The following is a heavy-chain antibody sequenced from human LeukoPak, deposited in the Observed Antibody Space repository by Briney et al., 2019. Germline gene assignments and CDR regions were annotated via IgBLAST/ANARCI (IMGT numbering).Heavy chain of an antibody. V-gene: IGHV3-30-3*01. CDR2: ISYDGSNK. CDR3: ARGDYGFDY. J-gene: IGHJ4*02. CDR1: GFTFSSYW. D-gene: IGHD4-17*01. Sequence: GGSLRLSCAASGFTFSSYWMHWVRQAPGKGLEWVAVISYDGSNKYYADSVKGRFTISRDNSKNTLYLQMNSLRAEDTAVYYCARGDYGFDYWGQGTLVTVSS.